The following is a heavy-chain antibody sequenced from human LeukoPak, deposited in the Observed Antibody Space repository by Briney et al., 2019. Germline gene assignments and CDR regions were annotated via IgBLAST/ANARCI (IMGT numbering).Heavy chain of an antibody. V-gene: IGHV4-59*01. Sequence: KPSETLSLTCTVSGGSISSYYWSRIRQPPGKGLEWIGYIYYSGSTNYNPSLKSRVTISVDTSKNQFSLKLSSVTAADTAVYYCARDQYSSSWYWFDPWGQGTLVTVSS. CDR3: ARDQYSSSWYWFDP. D-gene: IGHD6-13*01. J-gene: IGHJ5*02. CDR2: IYYSGST. CDR1: GGSISSYY.